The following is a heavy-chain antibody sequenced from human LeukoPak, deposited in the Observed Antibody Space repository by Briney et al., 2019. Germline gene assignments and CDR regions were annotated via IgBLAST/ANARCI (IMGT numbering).Heavy chain of an antibody. V-gene: IGHV4-30-4*01. CDR1: GGSISSGDYY. CDR2: IYYSGST. CDR3: ARVGDIVVVPAAPNWFDP. J-gene: IGHJ5*02. Sequence: SETLSLTCTVSGGSISSGDYYWSWIRQPPGKGLEWIGYIYYSGSTYYNPSLKSRVTISVDTSKNQFSLKLSSVTAADTAVYYCARVGDIVVVPAAPNWFDPWGQGTLVTVSS. D-gene: IGHD2-2*01.